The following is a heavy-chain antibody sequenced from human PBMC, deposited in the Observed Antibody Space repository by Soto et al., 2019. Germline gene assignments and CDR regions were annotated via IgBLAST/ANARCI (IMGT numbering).Heavy chain of an antibody. CDR3: ARGGQGGSTSEAPSDI. Sequence: QVQLVQSGAEVRKPGSSVKVSCKASRGTFSNYAINWVRQAPGQGLEWMGGIMPIFGTPNYAQKFQGRVTIIADECTSTAYMELSSLRSEDTAMYYCARGGQGGSTSEAPSDIWGQGTMVTASS. V-gene: IGHV1-69*01. J-gene: IGHJ3*02. CDR2: IMPIFGTP. CDR1: RGTFSNYA. D-gene: IGHD1-26*01.